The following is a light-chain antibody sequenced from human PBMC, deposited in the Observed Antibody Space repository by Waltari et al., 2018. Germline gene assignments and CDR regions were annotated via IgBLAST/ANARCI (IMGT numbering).Light chain of an antibody. CDR3: CSYVGSSTSYV. CDR2: EAS. V-gene: IGLV2-23*01. Sequence: QSALTQPASVSGSPGQSITISCTGVSNDVGTDNLVAWYQQYPGKAPKLMIYEASKRPSGGSNRFSGYKSGNTASLTISGLQAEDEADYFCCSYVGSSTSYVFGIGTKVTVL. J-gene: IGLJ1*01. CDR1: SNDVGTDNL.